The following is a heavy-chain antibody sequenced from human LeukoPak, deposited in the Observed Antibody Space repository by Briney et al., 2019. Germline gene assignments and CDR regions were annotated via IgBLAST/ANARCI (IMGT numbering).Heavy chain of an antibody. J-gene: IGHJ4*02. D-gene: IGHD3-10*01. CDR3: AKDLDSDYYFHY. Sequence: GTLSLTCAVSGGSISSSNWWSWVRQPPGKGLEWVSAISSIGGSTYYANSVKGRFTISKDNSKNTLYLQMNSLRAEDTAVYYCAKDLDSDYYFHYWGQGTLVTVSS. CDR1: GGSISSSN. CDR2: ISSIGGST. V-gene: IGHV3-23*01.